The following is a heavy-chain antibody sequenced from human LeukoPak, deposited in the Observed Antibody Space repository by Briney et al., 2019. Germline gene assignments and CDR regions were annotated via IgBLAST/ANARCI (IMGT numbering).Heavy chain of an antibody. D-gene: IGHD3-10*01. CDR2: IYYSGST. V-gene: IGHV4-61*08. CDR3: ARDPISMLRGVRAPLASFDY. J-gene: IGHJ4*02. CDR1: GGSISSGGYY. Sequence: SETLSLTCTVSGGSISSGGYYWSWIRQPPGKGLEWIGYIYYSGSTNYNPSLNSRATISVDTSKNQFSLKLRSVTAADTAVYYCARDPISMLRGVRAPLASFDYWGQGTLVTVSS.